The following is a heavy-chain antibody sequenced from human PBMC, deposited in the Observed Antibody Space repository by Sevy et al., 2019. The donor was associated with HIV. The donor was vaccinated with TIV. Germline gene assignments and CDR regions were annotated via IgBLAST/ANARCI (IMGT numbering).Heavy chain of an antibody. CDR1: GFTVNSNY. CDR3: ARGKSGYGYALNY. Sequence: GGSLRLSCAASGFTVNSNYMTWVRQAPGKGLEGVSVIHSDDTAYHADSVKDRFTISRDNFKNTLYLNMSSLRAGDTAVYYCARGKSGYGYALNYWGQGTLVTVSS. CDR2: IHSDDTA. V-gene: IGHV3-66*01. J-gene: IGHJ4*02. D-gene: IGHD5-18*01.